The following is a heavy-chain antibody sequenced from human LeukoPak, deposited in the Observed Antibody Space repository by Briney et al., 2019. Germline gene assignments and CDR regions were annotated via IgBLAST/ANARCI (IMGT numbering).Heavy chain of an antibody. CDR3: AKFSPRWYYWMTGSFDY. V-gene: IGHV3-30*18. CDR1: GFTFSSYG. J-gene: IGHJ4*02. Sequence: GRSLRLSCAASGFTFSSYGMHWVRQAPGKGLEWVAVISYDGSNKYYADSVKGRFTISRDNSKNTLYLQMNSLRAEDTAVYYCAKFSPRWYYWMTGSFDYWGQGTLVTVSS. D-gene: IGHD1-20*01. CDR2: ISYDGSNK.